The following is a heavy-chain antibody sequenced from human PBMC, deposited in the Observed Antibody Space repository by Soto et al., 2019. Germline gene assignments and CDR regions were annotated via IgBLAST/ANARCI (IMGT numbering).Heavy chain of an antibody. J-gene: IGHJ4*02. Sequence: LSLTCTVSGGSISDFYWSLIRQPPGKGLEWIGYIYYSGSTNYNPSLKSRVTISVDASKNQFSLNLRSMSPADTAVYYCARVGGLAARTFDYWGPGTLVTVSS. CDR2: IYYSGST. V-gene: IGHV4-59*01. D-gene: IGHD6-6*01. CDR3: ARVGGLAARTFDY. CDR1: GGSISDFY.